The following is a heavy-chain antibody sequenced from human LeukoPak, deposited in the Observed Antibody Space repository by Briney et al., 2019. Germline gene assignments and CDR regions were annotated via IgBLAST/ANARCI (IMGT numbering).Heavy chain of an antibody. CDR1: GFTFSSYG. V-gene: IGHV3-30*18. CDR3: AKAGYNRWVFDY. Sequence: PGGSLRLSCAASGFTFSSYGMHWVRQAPGKGLEWVAVISYDGSNKYYADSVKGRFTISRDNSKNTLYLHMNSLRAEDTAVYYCAKAGYNRWVFDYWGQGTLVTVSS. D-gene: IGHD5-18*01. CDR2: ISYDGSNK. J-gene: IGHJ4*02.